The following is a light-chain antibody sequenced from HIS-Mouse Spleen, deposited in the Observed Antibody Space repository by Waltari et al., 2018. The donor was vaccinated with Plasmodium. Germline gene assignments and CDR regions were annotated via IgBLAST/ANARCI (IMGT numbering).Light chain of an antibody. V-gene: IGLV3-10*01. Sequence: SYELTQPPSVSVSPGQTARITCSGYALPKKYAYWYQQKSGQAPVLVIYEDSKRPSGIPERFSGSNSGTMATLTISGAQVEDEADYYCYSTDSSGNHRVFGGGTKLTVL. CDR2: EDS. J-gene: IGLJ3*02. CDR1: ALPKKY. CDR3: YSTDSSGNHRV.